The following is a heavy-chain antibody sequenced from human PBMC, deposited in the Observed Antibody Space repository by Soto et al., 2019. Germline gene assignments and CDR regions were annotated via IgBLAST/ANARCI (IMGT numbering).Heavy chain of an antibody. J-gene: IGHJ6*02. Sequence: ESLKISCKGSGYSFTSYWIVWVRQMPGKGLEGMGIIYPGDSNTRYSPSLQGQVTISVDKSISTAYLQWSSLKATDTAMYYCARHAYDFWSGHPNPRYYYGMDVWGQGTTVTVSS. CDR1: GYSFTSYW. V-gene: IGHV5-51*01. CDR3: ARHAYDFWSGHPNPRYYYGMDV. CDR2: IYPGDSNT. D-gene: IGHD3-3*01.